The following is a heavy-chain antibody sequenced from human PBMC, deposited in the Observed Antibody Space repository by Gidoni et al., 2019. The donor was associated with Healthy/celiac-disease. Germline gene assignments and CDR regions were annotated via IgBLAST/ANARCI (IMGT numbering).Heavy chain of an antibody. Sequence: EVPLVESGGGLVKPGGSLSLSCAASGFTFRSYSMNWVRQAPGKGLEWVSSISSSSSYIYYADSVKGRFTISKDNAKNSLYLQMNSLRAEDTAVYYCARATMVRGVDYFDYWGQGTLVTVSS. CDR3: ARATMVRGVDYFDY. CDR1: GFTFRSYS. V-gene: IGHV3-21*01. CDR2: ISSSSSYI. D-gene: IGHD3-10*01. J-gene: IGHJ4*02.